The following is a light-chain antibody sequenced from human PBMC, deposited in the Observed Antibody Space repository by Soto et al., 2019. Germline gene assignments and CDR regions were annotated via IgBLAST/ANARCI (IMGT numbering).Light chain of an antibody. V-gene: IGLV2-18*02. CDR3: SSYASSSTDV. Sequence: QSVLTQPPSVSGSPGQSVTISCTGTSSEVGNYNRVSWYQQPPGTAPKVIIYEVSNRPSGVPDRFSGSKSSNTASLTISGLQAEDEADYYCSSYASSSTDVVGTGTKLTVL. CDR2: EVS. CDR1: SSEVGNYNR. J-gene: IGLJ1*01.